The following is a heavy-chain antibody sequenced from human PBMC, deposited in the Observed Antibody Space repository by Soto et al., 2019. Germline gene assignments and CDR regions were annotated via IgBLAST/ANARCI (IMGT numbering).Heavy chain of an antibody. J-gene: IGHJ6*02. CDR3: ARPRRDGYNYFYYGMDV. CDR1: GFTFDDYG. V-gene: IGHV3-20*04. D-gene: IGHD5-12*01. CDR2: INWNGGST. Sequence: GSLRLSCAVYGFTFDDYGMNWVRQAPGKGLEWVSGINWNGGSTSYADSVKGRFTISRDNAKNSLYLHMNSLRADDTALYYCARPRRDGYNYFYYGMDVWGQGTTVTVSS.